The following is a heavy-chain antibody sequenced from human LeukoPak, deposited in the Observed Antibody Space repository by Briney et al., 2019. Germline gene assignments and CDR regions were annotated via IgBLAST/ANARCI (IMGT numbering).Heavy chain of an antibody. CDR3: ARSLPDYDFWSGYMRGYYYYYGMDV. D-gene: IGHD3-3*01. CDR2: MNPNSGNT. CDR1: GYTFTSYD. V-gene: IGHV1-8*01. J-gene: IGHJ6*02. Sequence: GASVKVSCKASGYTFTSYDINWVRQATGQGLEWMGWMNPNSGNTGYAQKFQGRVTMTRNTSISTAYMELSSLRSEDTAVYYCARSLPDYDFWSGYMRGYYYYYGMDVWGQGTTVTVSS.